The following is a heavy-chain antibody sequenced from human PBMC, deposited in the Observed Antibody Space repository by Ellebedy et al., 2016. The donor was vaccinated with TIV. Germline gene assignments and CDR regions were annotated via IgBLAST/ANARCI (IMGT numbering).Heavy chain of an antibody. CDR2: IYYSGTT. J-gene: IGHJ4*02. Sequence: MPGGSLRLSCTVSGGPIDSYYWTRIRQPPGKGLEWFGYIYYSGTTNYSPSLQSRVTISVDTSKRQFSLKLSSVTAADTAVYYCAGAVAGILHWGQGTLVTVSS. CDR1: GGPIDSYY. V-gene: IGHV4-59*01. CDR3: AGAVAGILH. D-gene: IGHD6-19*01.